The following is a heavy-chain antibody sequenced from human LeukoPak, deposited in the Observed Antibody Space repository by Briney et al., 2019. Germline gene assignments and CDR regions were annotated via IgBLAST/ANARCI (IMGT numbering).Heavy chain of an antibody. CDR2: ISTYNGDT. D-gene: IGHD7-27*01. CDR3: ARARLELGEPTDY. CDR1: GYPFTTYG. Sequence: ASVKVSCKASGYPFTTYGINWVRQAPGQGLEWMGWISTYNGDTNYAQKLQGRVTMTTDTSTSTAYMELRSLRSDDTAVYYCARARLELGEPTDYWGQGTLVTVSS. V-gene: IGHV1-18*01. J-gene: IGHJ4*02.